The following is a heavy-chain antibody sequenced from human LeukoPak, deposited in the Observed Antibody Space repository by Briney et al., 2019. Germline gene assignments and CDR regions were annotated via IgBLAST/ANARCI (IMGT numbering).Heavy chain of an antibody. J-gene: IGHJ4*02. Sequence: GVSLRFSCATSGFIFSSYAMSWVRQAPGKGLEWVSGITGSGGSTYYADSVKGRFRISRDNSKNTLYLQMKSLRAEDTAVYYCAKDFQYWGQGTLVTVSS. D-gene: IGHD4-11*01. CDR2: ITGSGGST. CDR3: AKDFQY. CDR1: GFIFSSYA. V-gene: IGHV3-23*01.